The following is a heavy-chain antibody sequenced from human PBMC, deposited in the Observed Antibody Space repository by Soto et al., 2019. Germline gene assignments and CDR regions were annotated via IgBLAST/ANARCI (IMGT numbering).Heavy chain of an antibody. J-gene: IGHJ4*02. CDR2: INHSGST. Sequence: ASETLSLTCAVYGGSFSGYYWSWIRQPPGKGLERIGEINHSGSTNYNPSLKSRVTISVDTSKNQFSLKLSSVTAADTAVYYCATKRRRDYDILTGYYFDYWGQGTLVTVSS. CDR3: ATKRRRDYDILTGYYFDY. V-gene: IGHV4-34*01. CDR1: GGSFSGYY. D-gene: IGHD3-9*01.